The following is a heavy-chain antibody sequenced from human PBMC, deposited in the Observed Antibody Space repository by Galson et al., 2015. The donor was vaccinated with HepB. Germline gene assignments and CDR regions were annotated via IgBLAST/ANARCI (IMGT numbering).Heavy chain of an antibody. CDR2: ISAYNGNT. V-gene: IGHV1-18*01. Sequence: SVKVSCKASGYTFTSYGISWVRQAPGQGLEWMGWISAYNGNTNYAQNLQGRVTMTTDTSTSTAYMELRSLGFDDTAVYYCARDESIVGGSGGYWGQGTLVSVSS. CDR3: ARDESIVGGSGGY. J-gene: IGHJ4*02. CDR1: GYTFTSYG. D-gene: IGHD1-26*01.